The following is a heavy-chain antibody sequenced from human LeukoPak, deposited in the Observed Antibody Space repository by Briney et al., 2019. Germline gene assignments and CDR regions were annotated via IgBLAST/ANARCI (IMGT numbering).Heavy chain of an antibody. J-gene: IGHJ4*02. D-gene: IGHD3-22*01. CDR2: ISYDGSNK. CDR1: GFTFSSYA. CDR3: ARAPTGYDSSGYYYVRAPLDY. Sequence: GGSLRLSCAASGFTFSSYAMHWVRQAPGKGLEWVAVISYDGSNKYYADSVKGRFTISRDNSKNTLYLQMNSLRAEDTAVYYCARAPTGYDSSGYYYVRAPLDYWGQGTLVTASS. V-gene: IGHV3-30-3*01.